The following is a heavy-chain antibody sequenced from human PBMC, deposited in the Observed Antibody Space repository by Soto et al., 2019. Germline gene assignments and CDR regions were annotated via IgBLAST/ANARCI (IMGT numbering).Heavy chain of an antibody. CDR1: GFTFSNYA. J-gene: IGHJ3*02. V-gene: IGHV3-23*01. D-gene: IGHD2-2*03. CDR3: AKDGGYCSSTRCYFGFDI. Sequence: GGSLRLSCAASGFTFSNYALSCVRQPPGKGLEGVSGMSGSGGTTDSADSVKGRFTISRDNSKNTLYLQVNNLRVEDTAVYYCAKDGGYCSSTRCYFGFDIWGQGTMVTVSS. CDR2: MSGSGGTT.